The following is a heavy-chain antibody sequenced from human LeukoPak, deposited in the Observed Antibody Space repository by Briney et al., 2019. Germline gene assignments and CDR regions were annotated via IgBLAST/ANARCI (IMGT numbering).Heavy chain of an antibody. J-gene: IGHJ4*02. CDR2: IYTSGST. CDR3: GRGGSAGEYYDFWPNAG. D-gene: IGHD3-3*01. CDR1: GGSISSGSDY. V-gene: IGHV4-61*02. Sequence: SQTLSLTCTVSGGSISSGSDYWTWIRQPAGKGLEWIGRIYTSGSTNYNPSLKSRVTISLDTSKNQFSLKMSSVTAADTAVYYCGRGGSAGEYYDFWPNAGWGQGTLVTVSS.